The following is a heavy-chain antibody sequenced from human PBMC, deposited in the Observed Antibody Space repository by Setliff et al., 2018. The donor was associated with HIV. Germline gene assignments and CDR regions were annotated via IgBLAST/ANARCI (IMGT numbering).Heavy chain of an antibody. D-gene: IGHD3-3*01. CDR3: ARGRREWLFAVDY. CDR2: INHSGTT. CDR1: GFSLTTSGL. J-gene: IGHJ4*02. Sequence: ASGPTLVNPTQTLTLTCTFSGFSLTTSGLCVSWIRQPPGKGLEWIGEINHSGTTNYNPSLKSRVTISIDTSKNQFSLKLSSVTAADTAVYYCARGRREWLFAVDYWGQGTLVTVSS. V-gene: IGHV4-39*07.